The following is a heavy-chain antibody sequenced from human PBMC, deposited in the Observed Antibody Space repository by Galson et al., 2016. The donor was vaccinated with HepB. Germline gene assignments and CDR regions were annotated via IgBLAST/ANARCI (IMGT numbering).Heavy chain of an antibody. V-gene: IGHV2-70*11. J-gene: IGHJ6*02. CDR1: GFSLTTSGMC. Sequence: PALVKPTQTLTLTCTFSGFSLTTSGMCVSWIRQPPGKALEWLARIDWDDDEYYSTSLKTRLTISKDTSKTQVVLTMTNMEPVDTATYFVARGLLEITIFGLVTLYGMDVWGQGTTVTASS. CDR2: IDWDDDE. D-gene: IGHD3-3*01. CDR3: ARGLLEITIFGLVTLYGMDV.